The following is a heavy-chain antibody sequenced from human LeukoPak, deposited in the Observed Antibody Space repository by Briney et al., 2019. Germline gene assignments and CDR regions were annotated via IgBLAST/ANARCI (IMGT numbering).Heavy chain of an antibody. J-gene: IGHJ6*03. CDR3: ARSVLGNYYYMDV. V-gene: IGHV4-59*12. Sequence: PSETLSLTCTVSGDSISSYYWSWIRQPPGKGLEWIGYIHHSGESSYDPSVKSRVTMTVDTSKNQFSLNLSSVTAADSALYYCARSVLGNYYYMDVWGKGTTVTVSS. CDR1: GDSISSYY. CDR2: IHHSGES. D-gene: IGHD2-8*01.